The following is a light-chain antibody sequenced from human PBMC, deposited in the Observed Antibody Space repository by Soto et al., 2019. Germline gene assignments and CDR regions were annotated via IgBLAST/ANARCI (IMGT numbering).Light chain of an antibody. CDR1: QSVSDY. J-gene: IGKJ2*01. CDR2: DAS. Sequence: EIMLTQSPATLYLSPGQRATLSCRASQSVSDYLAWFQQKPCQAPRLLLYDASNRATGIPARFSGSGSGTDFTLTISSLEPEDFAVYYCQQRSNCPRTFGQGTQLAIK. V-gene: IGKV3-11*01. CDR3: QQRSNCPRT.